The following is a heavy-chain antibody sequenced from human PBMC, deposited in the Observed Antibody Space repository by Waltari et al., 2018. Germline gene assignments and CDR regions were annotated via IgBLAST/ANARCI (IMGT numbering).Heavy chain of an antibody. CDR1: GFTVSSTY. CDR2: IYSGGST. CDR3: AREDWGDY. D-gene: IGHD3-16*01. Sequence: EVQLVESGGGLIQPGGSLRLSCAASGFTVSSTYMGWVRQAPGKGLEWVSVIYSGGSTYYADSVKGRFTISRDNSKNSLYLQMNSLRAEDTAVYYCAREDWGDYWGQGTLVTVSS. V-gene: IGHV3-53*01. J-gene: IGHJ4*02.